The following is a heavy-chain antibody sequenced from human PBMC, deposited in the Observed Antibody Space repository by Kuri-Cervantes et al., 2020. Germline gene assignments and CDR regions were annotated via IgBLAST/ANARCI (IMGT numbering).Heavy chain of an antibody. Sequence: GESLKISCAASGFTFSSYAMHWVRQAPGKGLEWVAVISYDGSNKYYADSVKGRFTISRDNSKNTLYLQMNSLRAEDTAVYYCAKDLKGWEFDYWGQGTLVTVSS. J-gene: IGHJ4*02. CDR2: ISYDGSNK. V-gene: IGHV3-30*04. CDR3: AKDLKGWEFDY. CDR1: GFTFSSYA. D-gene: IGHD1-26*01.